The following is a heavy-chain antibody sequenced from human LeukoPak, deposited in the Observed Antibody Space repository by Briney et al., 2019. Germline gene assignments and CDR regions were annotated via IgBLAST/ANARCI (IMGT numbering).Heavy chain of an antibody. CDR3: ARVGYSYGYGRAFDI. V-gene: IGHV3-30*14. CDR2: ISYDGSNK. CDR1: GFTFSSYA. J-gene: IGHJ3*02. D-gene: IGHD5-18*01. Sequence: GGSLRLSCAASGFTFSSYAMHWVRQAPGKGLEWVAVISYDGSNKYYADSVKGRFTISRDNSKNTLYLQMNSLRAEDTAVYYCARVGYSYGYGRAFDIRGQGTMVTVSS.